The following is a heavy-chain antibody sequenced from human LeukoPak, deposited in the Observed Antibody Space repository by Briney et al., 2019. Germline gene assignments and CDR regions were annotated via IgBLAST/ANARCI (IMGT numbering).Heavy chain of an antibody. CDR2: IYYSGST. CDR3: ARIYSSSWFLNWFDP. D-gene: IGHD6-13*01. CDR1: GGSISSSSYY. J-gene: IGHJ5*02. V-gene: IGHV4-39*07. Sequence: SETLSLTCTVSGGSISSSSYYWGWIRQPPGKGLKWIGSIYYSGSTYYNPSLKSRVTISVDTSKNQFSLKLSSVTAADTAVYYCARIYSSSWFLNWFDPWGQGTLVTVSS.